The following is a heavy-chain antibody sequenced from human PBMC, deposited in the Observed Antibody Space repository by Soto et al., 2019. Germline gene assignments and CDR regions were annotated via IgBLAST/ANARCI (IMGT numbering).Heavy chain of an antibody. CDR2: ISSDGSSK. CDR3: AKDRGLAESGRWSHYYYGMDV. V-gene: IGHV3-30*18. Sequence: LRLSCVASGFTLTNSGMHWVRQAPGQGLEWVAVISSDGSSKYYGDSVRGRFTISRDNSKNTLFLEMNSLRSEDTAVYYCAKDRGLAESGRWSHYYYGMDVWGQGTTVTVSS. D-gene: IGHD1-26*01. J-gene: IGHJ6*02. CDR1: GFTLTNSG.